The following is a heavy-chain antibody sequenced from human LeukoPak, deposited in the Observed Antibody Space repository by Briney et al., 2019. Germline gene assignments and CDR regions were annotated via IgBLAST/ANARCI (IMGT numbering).Heavy chain of an antibody. CDR3: AREEYSSSFVDPGLIYVGGYFDY. D-gene: IGHD6-6*01. CDR1: GGSISSHY. Sequence: SETLSLTCTVSGGSISSHYWSWIRQPPGKGLEWIGYIYYSGSTNYNPSLKSRVTISVDTSKNQFSLKLSSVTAADTTVYYCAREEYSSSFVDPGLIYVGGYFDYWGQGTLVTVSS. J-gene: IGHJ4*02. V-gene: IGHV4-59*11. CDR2: IYYSGST.